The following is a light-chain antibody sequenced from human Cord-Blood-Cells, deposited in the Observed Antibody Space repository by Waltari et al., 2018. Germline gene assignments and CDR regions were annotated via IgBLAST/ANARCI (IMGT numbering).Light chain of an antibody. CDR2: DVS. CDR3: SSYTSSSTRV. CDR1: SSDVGGYNY. Sequence: QSALTQPASVSGSPGQSLTISCTGTSSDVGGYNYVSWYQQHPGKAPKLMIYDVSNRPSGVSNRFSGSKSGNTASLTISGLQAEGEADYYCSSYTSSSTRVFGGGTKLTVL. V-gene: IGLV2-14*01. J-gene: IGLJ2*01.